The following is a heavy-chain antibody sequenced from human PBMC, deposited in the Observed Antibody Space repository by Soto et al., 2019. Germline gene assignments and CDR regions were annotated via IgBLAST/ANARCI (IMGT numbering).Heavy chain of an antibody. CDR3: VRLEQAPGEHCTNAVCYIITFNI. Sequence: PSETLSLTCAVSGYSISSGYYWGWIRQPPGKGLEWIGSTHHSGSTYYKPSLKSRVTISVDTSNNQFSLKLNSVTAAETAVYYCVRLEQAPGEHCTNAVCYIITFNIWGQGTMVTVSS. J-gene: IGHJ3*02. V-gene: IGHV4-38-2*01. CDR1: GYSISSGYY. CDR2: THHSGST. D-gene: IGHD2-8*01.